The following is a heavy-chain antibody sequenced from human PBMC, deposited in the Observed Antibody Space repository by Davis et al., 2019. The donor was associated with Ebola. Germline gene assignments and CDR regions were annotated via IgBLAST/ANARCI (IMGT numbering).Heavy chain of an antibody. CDR3: ARAADTSGYFPHF. D-gene: IGHD3-22*01. J-gene: IGHJ4*02. CDR2: MNPNSGNT. CDR1: GYTFTGYD. V-gene: IGHV1-8*01. Sequence: AASVKVSCKASGYTFTGYDINWVRQATAQGLEWMGWMNPNSGNTGYAQKFQGRVTMTGENSMSTAYMELRSLRTEDTAVYYCARAADTSGYFPHFWGQGTLVIVSS.